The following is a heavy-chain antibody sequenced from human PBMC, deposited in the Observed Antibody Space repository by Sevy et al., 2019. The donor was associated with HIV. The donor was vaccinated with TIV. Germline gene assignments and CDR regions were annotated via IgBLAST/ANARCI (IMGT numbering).Heavy chain of an antibody. D-gene: IGHD1-26*01. CDR3: SRGPPDGSYDYFDY. CDR1: GFTFSSYN. V-gene: IGHV3-21*06. J-gene: IGHJ4*02. Sequence: GGSLRLSCAASGFTFSSYNMNWVRQAPGKGLEWVSSISGSSNYIYYAESLTGRFIISRDNAKNTVYLQMNSLGPDDTAVYFCSRGPPDGSYDYFDYWGQGTLVTVSS. CDR2: ISGSSNYI.